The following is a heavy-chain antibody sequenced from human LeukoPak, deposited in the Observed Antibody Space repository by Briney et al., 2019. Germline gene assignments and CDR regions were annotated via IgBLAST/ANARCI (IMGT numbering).Heavy chain of an antibody. Sequence: SETLSLTCAVYGGSSRGYYWNWLWIRQPPGKGLEWIGSIYYSGSTYYNPSLKSRVTISVDTSKNQFSLKLSSVTAADTAVYYCASVIGQLPPWGAFDIWGQGTMVTVSS. J-gene: IGHJ3*02. D-gene: IGHD2-2*01. CDR1: GGSSRGYY. V-gene: IGHV4-34*01. CDR3: ASVIGQLPPWGAFDI. CDR2: IYYSGST.